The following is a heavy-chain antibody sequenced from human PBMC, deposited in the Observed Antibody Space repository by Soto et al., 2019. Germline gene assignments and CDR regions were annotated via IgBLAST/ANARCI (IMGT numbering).Heavy chain of an antibody. CDR3: ARRDCGSGTNCEFGAPAFAY. CDR2: VSSSGSST. J-gene: IGHJ4*02. V-gene: IGHV3-23*01. Sequence: GGSLRLCCAASGFTFSNYDMSWVRQAPGKGLEWVSGVSSSGSSTYYADSVKGRFTISRDNPKNTLYLQMSSLSAADTAVYYCARRDCGSGTNCEFGAPAFAYRGQGNLVTVSS. D-gene: IGHD2-21*01. CDR1: GFTFSNYD.